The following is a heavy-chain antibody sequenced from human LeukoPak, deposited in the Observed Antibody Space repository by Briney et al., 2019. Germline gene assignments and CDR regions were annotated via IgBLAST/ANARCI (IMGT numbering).Heavy chain of an antibody. Sequence: SVKVSCKASGGTFSSYAISWVRQAPGQGLEWMGGIIPIFGTANYAQKFQGRVTITADESTSTAYMELSSLRSEDTAVYYCARDLYSFLVGRPKGWYFDLWGRGTLVTVSS. CDR2: IIPIFGTA. V-gene: IGHV1-69*13. CDR1: GGTFSSYA. D-gene: IGHD5-18*01. CDR3: ARDLYSFLVGRPKGWYFDL. J-gene: IGHJ2*01.